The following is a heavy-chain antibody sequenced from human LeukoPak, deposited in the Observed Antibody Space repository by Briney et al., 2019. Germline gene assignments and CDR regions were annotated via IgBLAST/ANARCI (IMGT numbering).Heavy chain of an antibody. V-gene: IGHV1-3*01. J-gene: IGHJ5*02. Sequence: GASVKVSCKASGYTFTSYAMHWVRLAPGQRLEWMGWINAGNGNTKYSQKFQGRVTITRDTSASTAYMELSSLRSEDTAVYYCARGRYGGNNWFDPWGQGTLVTVSS. CDR1: GYTFTSYA. D-gene: IGHD4-23*01. CDR2: INAGNGNT. CDR3: ARGRYGGNNWFDP.